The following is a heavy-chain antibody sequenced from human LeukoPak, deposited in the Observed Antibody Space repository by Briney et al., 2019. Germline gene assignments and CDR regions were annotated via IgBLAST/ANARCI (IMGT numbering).Heavy chain of an antibody. CDR3: ARCRFQRRFMVLPCDP. J-gene: IGHJ5*02. D-gene: IGHD6-13*01. Sequence: SETLSLTCAVYGGSFNDYYWSWIRQTPGKGLEWIGEINHSGSSNYNPSLKSRLSISVDMSKKQISLRLASVTAAGTAVYYCARCRFQRRFMVLPCDPWGEGTLVTDSS. CDR2: INHSGSS. CDR1: GGSFNDYY. V-gene: IGHV4-34*01.